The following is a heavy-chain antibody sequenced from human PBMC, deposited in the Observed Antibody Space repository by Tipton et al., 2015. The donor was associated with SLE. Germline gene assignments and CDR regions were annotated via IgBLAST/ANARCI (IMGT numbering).Heavy chain of an antibody. CDR2: IRSKADSYAT. V-gene: IGHV3-73*01. J-gene: IGHJ3*02. Sequence: SLRLSCAASGFTFSGSALHWVRQASGKGLEWVGRIRSKADSYATAYAASVKGRFTISRDDSKNTAYLQMNSLKTEDTAVYYCTSPAAAGHKGLGAFDIWGQGTMVTVSS. D-gene: IGHD6-13*01. CDR1: GFTFSGSA. CDR3: TSPAAAGHKGLGAFDI.